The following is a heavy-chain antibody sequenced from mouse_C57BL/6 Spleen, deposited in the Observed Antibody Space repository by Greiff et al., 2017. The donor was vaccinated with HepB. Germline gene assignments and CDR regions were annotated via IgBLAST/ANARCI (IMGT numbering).Heavy chain of an antibody. J-gene: IGHJ4*01. CDR3: AREGSSALYYYAMDY. CDR2: INPNNGGT. D-gene: IGHD3-2*02. Sequence: EVQLQQSGPELVKPGASVKISCKASGYTFTDYYMNWVKQSHGKSLEWIGDINPNNGGTSYNQKFKGKATLTVDKSSSTAYMELRSLTSEDSAVYYCAREGSSALYYYAMDYWGQGTSVTVSS. CDR1: GYTFTDYY. V-gene: IGHV1-26*01.